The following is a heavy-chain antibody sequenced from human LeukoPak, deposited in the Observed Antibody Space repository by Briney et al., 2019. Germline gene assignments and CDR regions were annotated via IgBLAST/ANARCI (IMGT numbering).Heavy chain of an antibody. J-gene: IGHJ4*02. D-gene: IGHD6-13*01. Sequence: ASVKVSCKASGGTFSSYAISWVRQAPGQGLEWMGGIIPIFGTANYAQKFQGRVTITADESTSTAYMELSSLRSEDTAVYYCARVDPPTRIAAAGKESDYWGQGTLVTVSS. V-gene: IGHV1-69*13. CDR1: GGTFSSYA. CDR3: ARVDPPTRIAAAGKESDY. CDR2: IIPIFGTA.